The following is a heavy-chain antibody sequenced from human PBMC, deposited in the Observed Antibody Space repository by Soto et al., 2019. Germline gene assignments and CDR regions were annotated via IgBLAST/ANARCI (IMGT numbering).Heavy chain of an antibody. V-gene: IGHV1-69*13. CDR2: IIPIFGTA. CDR3: ARAEGYIVATSYYYYGLDV. D-gene: IGHD5-12*01. Sequence: ASVKVSCKASGGTFSSYAISWARQAPGQGLEWMGGIIPIFGTANYAQKFQGRVTITADESTSTAYMELSSLRSEDTAVYYCARAEGYIVATSYYYYGLDVWGQGTTVTVSS. J-gene: IGHJ6*02. CDR1: GGTFSSYA.